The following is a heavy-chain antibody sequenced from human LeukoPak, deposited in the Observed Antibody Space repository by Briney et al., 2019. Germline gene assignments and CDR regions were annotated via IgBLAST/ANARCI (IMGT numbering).Heavy chain of an antibody. CDR2: IRSKSYGGTT. J-gene: IGHJ3*02. Sequence: GRSLRLSCTASGFTPGDYAMAWVRQALGKGLEWVGFIRSKSYGGTTEYAASVKGRFTISRDDSKSIAYLQMNSLKTEDTAVYYCSRGPYCSSGSCYPDPDAFDIWGQGTVVTFSS. D-gene: IGHD2-15*01. CDR3: SRGPYCSSGSCYPDPDAFDI. CDR1: GFTPGDYA. V-gene: IGHV3-49*04.